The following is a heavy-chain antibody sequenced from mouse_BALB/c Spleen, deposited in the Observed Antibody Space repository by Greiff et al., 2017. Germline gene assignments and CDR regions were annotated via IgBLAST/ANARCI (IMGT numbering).Heavy chain of an antibody. CDR3: TRSGYYYFDY. CDR1: GFTFSNYW. J-gene: IGHJ2*01. CDR2: IRLKSNNYAT. V-gene: IGHV6-6*02. Sequence: EVQLQESGGGLVQPGGSMKLSCVASGFTFSNYWMNWVRQSPEKGLEWVAEIRLKSNNYATHYAESVKGRFTISRDDSKSSVYLQMNNLRAEDTGIYYCTRSGYYYFDYWGQGTTLTVSS. D-gene: IGHD2-3*01.